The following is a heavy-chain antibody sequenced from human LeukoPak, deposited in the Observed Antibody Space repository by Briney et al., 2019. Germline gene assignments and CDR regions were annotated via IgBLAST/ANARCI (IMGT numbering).Heavy chain of an antibody. V-gene: IGHV1-2*02. D-gene: IGHD1-26*01. CDR3: ARAEPIVGSRPTVDY. CDR1: GYTFTAFY. Sequence: VASVKVSCKASGYTFTAFYIQWLRQAPGQGLEWVGWINPNSGSTRYAQTFQGRVTLSRETSVSTAYMELERVTSDDTAVYYCARAEPIVGSRPTVDYWGQGTLVSVSS. CDR2: INPNSGST. J-gene: IGHJ4*02.